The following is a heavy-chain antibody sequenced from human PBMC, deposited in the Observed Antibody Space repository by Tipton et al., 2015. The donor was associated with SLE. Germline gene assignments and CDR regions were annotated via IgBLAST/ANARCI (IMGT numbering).Heavy chain of an antibody. CDR2: IFFSGST. Sequence: TLPLTCTVSGGSISSYYWSWIRQLPGKGLAGVGYIFFSGSTNYSPSPKSRVTISVDMSMNQFSLKLTSVTAADTAMYYCARTTSTGYHFAPFDSWGQGTLVTVSS. D-gene: IGHD3-22*01. CDR3: ARTTSTGYHFAPFDS. CDR1: GGSISSYY. V-gene: IGHV4-59*01. J-gene: IGHJ4*02.